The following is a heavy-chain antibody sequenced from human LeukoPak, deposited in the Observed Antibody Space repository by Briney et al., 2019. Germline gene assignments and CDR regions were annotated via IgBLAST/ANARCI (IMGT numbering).Heavy chain of an antibody. D-gene: IGHD5-18*01. CDR3: AKDLQGYTAMIT. Sequence: GGSLRLSCAASGFSFSSCAMNWVRQAPGKGLEWVSAISGSGGNTYSSDSVKGRFTISRDNSKDTLYLQMNSLRAEDTAVYYCAKDLQGYTAMITWGQGTLVTVSS. J-gene: IGHJ5*02. CDR2: ISGSGGNT. CDR1: GFSFSSCA. V-gene: IGHV3-23*01.